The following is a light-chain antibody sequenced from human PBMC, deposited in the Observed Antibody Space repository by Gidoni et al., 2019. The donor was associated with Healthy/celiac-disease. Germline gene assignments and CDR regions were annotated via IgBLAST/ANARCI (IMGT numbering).Light chain of an antibody. CDR1: KLGDKY. V-gene: IGLV3-1*01. CDR3: QAWDSSTAVV. CDR2: QDS. J-gene: IGLJ2*01. Sequence: YELPQPPSVSVSPVQTASITCSGDKLGDKYACWYQQKPGQSLVLVIYQDSKRPSGIPERFSGSNSGNTATLTISGTQAKDEADYYCQAWDSSTAVVFGGGTKLTV.